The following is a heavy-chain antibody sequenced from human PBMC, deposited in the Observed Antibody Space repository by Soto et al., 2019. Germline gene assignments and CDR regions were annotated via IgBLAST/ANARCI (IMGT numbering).Heavy chain of an antibody. D-gene: IGHD1-20*01. CDR1: GFIFSNYW. Sequence: EVQLVESGGGLVQPGGSLRLSCAASGFIFSNYWIHWVRQVPGKGLVWVSRIKYDGINTNYADSVKGRFTISRDNAGNTVYLQMNSLRTDDTAVYYCARGIPGHYGFDVWGQGTMVTFSS. CDR2: IKYDGINT. CDR3: ARGIPGHYGFDV. V-gene: IGHV3-74*01. J-gene: IGHJ3*01.